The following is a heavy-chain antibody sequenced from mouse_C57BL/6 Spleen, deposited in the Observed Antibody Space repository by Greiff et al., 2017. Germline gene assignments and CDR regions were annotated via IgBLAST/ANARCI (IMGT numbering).Heavy chain of an antibody. J-gene: IGHJ3*01. D-gene: IGHD2-4*01. CDR1: GFTFSNYW. CDR3: TEGLRLAWFAY. Sequence: EVQVVESGGGLVQPGGSMKLSCVASGFTFSNYWMNWVRQSPEKGLEWVAQIRLKSDNYATHYAESVKGRFTISRDDSKSSVYLQMNNLRAEDTGIYYCTEGLRLAWFAYWGQGTLVSVSA. V-gene: IGHV6-3*01. CDR2: IRLKSDNYAT.